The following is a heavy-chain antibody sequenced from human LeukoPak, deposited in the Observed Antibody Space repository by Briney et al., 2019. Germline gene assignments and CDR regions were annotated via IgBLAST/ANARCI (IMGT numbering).Heavy chain of an antibody. CDR1: GGSISSYY. V-gene: IGHV4-4*07. CDR2: IYTSGST. CDR3: ARTGRGMWDYYYYYMDV. D-gene: IGHD1-26*01. J-gene: IGHJ6*03. Sequence: SETLSLTCTVSGGSISSYYWSWIRQPAGKGLEWIGRIYTSGSTNYNPSLKSRVTMSVDTSKNQFSLKLSSVTAADTAVYYCARTGRGMWDYYYYYMDVWGKGTTVTVSS.